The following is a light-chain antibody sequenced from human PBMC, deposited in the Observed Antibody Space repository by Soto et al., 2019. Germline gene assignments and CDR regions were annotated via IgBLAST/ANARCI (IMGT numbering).Light chain of an antibody. CDR3: SSYTSSSTLV. J-gene: IGLJ2*01. CDR1: SSDVGGYNY. CDR2: EVS. V-gene: IGLV2-14*01. Sequence: QSVLTQPASVSGSPGQSIXXSCTGTSSDVGGYNYVSWYQQHPGKAPKLMIYEVSNRPSGVSNRFSGSKSGNTASLTISGLQAEDEADYYCSSYTSSSTLVFGGGTKLTVL.